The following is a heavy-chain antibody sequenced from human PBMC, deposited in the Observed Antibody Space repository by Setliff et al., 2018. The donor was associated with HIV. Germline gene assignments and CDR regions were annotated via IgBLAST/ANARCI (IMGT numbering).Heavy chain of an antibody. CDR2: IMSILRIA. D-gene: IGHD2-15*01. J-gene: IGHJ4*02. Sequence: GASVKVSCKASGGSFTSFAISWVRQAPGQGLEWMGGIMSILRIANYAQKFQGRVTITADKSTRTAYMELSSLRSEDTAVYYCAKELSYCSGGNCYFDSWGQGTLVTVS. V-gene: IGHV1-69*10. CDR3: AKELSYCSGGNCYFDS. CDR1: GGSFTSFA.